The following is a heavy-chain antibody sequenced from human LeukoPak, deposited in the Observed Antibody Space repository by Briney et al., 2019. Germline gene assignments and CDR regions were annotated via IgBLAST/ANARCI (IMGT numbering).Heavy chain of an antibody. CDR1: GGSISTYY. CDR3: ASVSYDAFDI. V-gene: IGHV4-4*07. CDR2: IYASGTT. J-gene: IGHJ3*02. D-gene: IGHD3-10*01. Sequence: PSETLSLTCTVSGGSISTYYWNWIRQPAGKGLEWIGRIYASGTTNYNPSLKSRVTMSLDTPKNQFSLKVTSVTAADTAVYYCASVSYDAFDIWGQGTMVTVSS.